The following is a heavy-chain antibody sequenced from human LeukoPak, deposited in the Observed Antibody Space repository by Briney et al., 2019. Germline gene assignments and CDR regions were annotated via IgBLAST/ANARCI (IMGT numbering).Heavy chain of an antibody. CDR1: GGSFSNYA. D-gene: IGHD6-13*01. Sequence: GASVTVSCKASGGSFSNYAISWVRQAPGQGLEWMGRIIPILGIANYAEKFQGRVTITADKSTSTAYMELSSLRSEDTAVYYCARDSGIATNFDYWGQGTLVTVSS. J-gene: IGHJ4*02. CDR2: IIPILGIA. CDR3: ARDSGIATNFDY. V-gene: IGHV1-69*04.